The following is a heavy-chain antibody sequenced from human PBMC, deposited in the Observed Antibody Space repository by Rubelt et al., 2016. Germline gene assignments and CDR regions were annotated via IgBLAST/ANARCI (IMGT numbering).Heavy chain of an antibody. V-gene: IGHV1-18*01. D-gene: IGHD6-6*01. CDR2: ISAYNGNT. CDR3: AREPGDSSSSPYGMDV. Sequence: GQGLEWMGWISAYNGNTNYAQKLQGRVTMTTDTSTSTAYMGLRSLRSEDTAVYYCAREPGDSSSSPYGMDVWGQGTTVTVSS. J-gene: IGHJ6*02.